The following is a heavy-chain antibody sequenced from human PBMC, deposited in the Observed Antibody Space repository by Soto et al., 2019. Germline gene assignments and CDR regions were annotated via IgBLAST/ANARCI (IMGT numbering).Heavy chain of an antibody. Sequence: SQTLSLTCTVSRRSISSSISYWAWILQPPALGMVWIGSIYHSGSTNYNPSLKSRVTISVEKSKNQFSLKLSSVTAADTAVYYCARIYCGGDCYSIDYYYYGMDVWGQGTTVT. D-gene: IGHD2-21*02. CDR2: IYHSGST. CDR1: RRSISSSISY. V-gene: IGHV4-39*07. J-gene: IGHJ6*02. CDR3: ARIYCGGDCYSIDYYYYGMDV.